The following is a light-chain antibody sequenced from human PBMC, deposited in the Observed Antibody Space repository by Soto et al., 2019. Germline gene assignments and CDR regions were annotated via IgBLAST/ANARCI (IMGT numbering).Light chain of an antibody. J-gene: IGKJ1*01. V-gene: IGKV3-11*01. CDR2: DAS. Sequence: EIVLTQSPATLSLSPAERATLSCRDSQSVGSYLAWYQHIRGQAPRLLIYDASNRATGIPARFSGSGSGTDFSLTISSLEPEDFAVYYCQQRGNWPPTWTFGQGTKVESK. CDR1: QSVGSY. CDR3: QQRGNWPPTWT.